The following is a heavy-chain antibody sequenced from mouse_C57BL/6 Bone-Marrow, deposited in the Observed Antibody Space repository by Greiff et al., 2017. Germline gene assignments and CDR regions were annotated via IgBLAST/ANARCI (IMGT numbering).Heavy chain of an antibody. V-gene: IGHV1-75*01. D-gene: IGHD4-1*01. Sequence: VQLKESGPELVKPGASVKISCKASGYTFTDYYINWVKQRPGQGLEWIGWIFPGSGSTYYNEKFKGKATLTVDKSSSTAYMLLSSLTSEDSAVYFCAREGGSNWAFDYWGQGTTLTVSS. CDR2: IFPGSGST. CDR3: AREGGSNWAFDY. CDR1: GYTFTDYY. J-gene: IGHJ2*01.